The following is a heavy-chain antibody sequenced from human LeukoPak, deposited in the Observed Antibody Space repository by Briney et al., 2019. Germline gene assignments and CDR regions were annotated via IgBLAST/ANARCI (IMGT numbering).Heavy chain of an antibody. CDR3: ARGCSDDFWSGYSSYFDH. Sequence: SVKVSCKASGDTFSNCGIGWVRQAPGQGLEWMGGIIPILRTPNYAQKFQGRVTITTDESTSTAYMELSSLRSEDTAIYYCARGCSDDFWSGYSSYFDHWGQGTLVTVSS. D-gene: IGHD3-3*01. CDR1: GDTFSNCG. V-gene: IGHV1-69*05. J-gene: IGHJ4*02. CDR2: IIPILRTP.